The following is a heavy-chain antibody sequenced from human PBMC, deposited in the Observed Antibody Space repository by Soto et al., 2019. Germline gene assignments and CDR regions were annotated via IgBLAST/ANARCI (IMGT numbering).Heavy chain of an antibody. V-gene: IGHV1-18*01. CDR1: GYSFSTYG. CDR3: AXXXSFALLEWSPSDSYGMDV. J-gene: IGHJ6*02. Sequence: QVQLVQSAGEVKEPGASLKVACKASGYSFSTYGISWVRQAPGQGLEWMGWISTSNGYTNYAQKFQGRVSMTTDTSTNTAYMEVRSLRSDDTAFYFCAXXXSFALLEWSPSDSYGMDVWGQGTSVT. CDR2: ISTSNGYT. D-gene: IGHD3-3*01.